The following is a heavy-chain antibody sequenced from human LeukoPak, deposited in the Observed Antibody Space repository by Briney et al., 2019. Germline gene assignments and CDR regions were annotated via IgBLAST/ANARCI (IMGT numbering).Heavy chain of an antibody. CDR3: ARGGNSWYADY. V-gene: IGHV4-59*01. CDR2: IYYSGST. Sequence: PGGSLRLSCAASGFIFSDYYMSWIRQPPGKGLEWIGYIYYSGSTNYNPSLKSRVTISVDTSKNQFSLKVSSVTAADTAVYYCARGGNSWYADYWGQGTLVTVSS. CDR1: GFIFSDYY. D-gene: IGHD6-13*01. J-gene: IGHJ4*02.